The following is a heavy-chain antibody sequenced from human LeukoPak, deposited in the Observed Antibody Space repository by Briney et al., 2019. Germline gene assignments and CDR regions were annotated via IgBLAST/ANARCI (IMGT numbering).Heavy chain of an antibody. Sequence: GRSLRLSCAASGFTFSRYAMHWVRQAPGKGLEWVAVISYDGSNKYYADSVKGRFTISRDNSKNTLYLQMNSLRAEDTAVYYCARDSLGYSGYDTKNYYDYYGMDGWGQGTTVTVSS. CDR1: GFTFSRYA. D-gene: IGHD5-12*01. V-gene: IGHV3-30*04. CDR2: ISYDGSNK. J-gene: IGHJ6*02. CDR3: ARDSLGYSGYDTKNYYDYYGMDG.